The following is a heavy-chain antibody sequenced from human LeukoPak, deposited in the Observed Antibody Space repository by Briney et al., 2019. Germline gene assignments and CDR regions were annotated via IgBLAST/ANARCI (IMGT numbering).Heavy chain of an antibody. J-gene: IGHJ5*02. CDR3: AGVAARGWFDP. D-gene: IGHD6-6*01. CDR2: IYYSGST. V-gene: IGHV4-59*08. CDR1: GGSISSYY. Sequence: PSETLSLTCTVSGGSISSYYWSWIRQPPVKGLEWIGYIYYSGSTNYNPSLKSRVTISVDTSKNQFSLKLSSVTAADTAVYYCAGVAARGWFDPWGQGTLVTVSS.